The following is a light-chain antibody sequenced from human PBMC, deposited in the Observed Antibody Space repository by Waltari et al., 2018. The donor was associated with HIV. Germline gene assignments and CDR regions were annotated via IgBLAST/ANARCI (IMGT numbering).Light chain of an antibody. CDR1: RNVLYDSNNKNY. CDR2: WAS. J-gene: IGKJ3*01. V-gene: IGKV4-1*01. Sequence: DIVMTQSPDSLAVSLGERATINCKSARNVLYDSNNKNYLAWYQQKPGQPPKLLIYWASTRESGVPDRFSGSGSGTDFTLTISSLQAEDVAVYYGQQYYNTPFTFGPGTKVDI. CDR3: QQYYNTPFT.